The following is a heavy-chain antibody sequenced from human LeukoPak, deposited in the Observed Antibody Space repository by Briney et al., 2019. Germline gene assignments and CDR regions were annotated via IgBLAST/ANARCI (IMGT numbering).Heavy chain of an antibody. J-gene: IGHJ6*04. D-gene: IGHD3-3*01. CDR2: FDPEDGET. CDR3: ATDLPTSYDFWSGAGGV. Sequence: ASVKVSCKVSGYTLTELSMHWVRQAPGKGLEWMGGFDPEDGETIYAQKFPGRVTMTEDTSTDTAYMELSSLRSEDTAVYYCATDLPTSYDFWSGAGGVWGKGTTVTVSS. V-gene: IGHV1-24*01. CDR1: GYTLTELS.